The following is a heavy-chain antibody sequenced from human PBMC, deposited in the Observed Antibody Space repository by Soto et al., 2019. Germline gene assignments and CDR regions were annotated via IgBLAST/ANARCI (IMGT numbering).Heavy chain of an antibody. J-gene: IGHJ4*02. Sequence: SGPALVNPTQTLTLTCTFSGFSLSTSGMCVSWIRQPPGKALEWLALIDWDDDKYYSTSLKTRLTISKGTSKNQVVLTMTNMDPVDTATYYCARSVTTVVTHHFDYWGQGTLVTVSS. CDR1: GFSLSTSGMC. V-gene: IGHV2-70*01. CDR2: IDWDDDK. D-gene: IGHD4-17*01. CDR3: ARSVTTVVTHHFDY.